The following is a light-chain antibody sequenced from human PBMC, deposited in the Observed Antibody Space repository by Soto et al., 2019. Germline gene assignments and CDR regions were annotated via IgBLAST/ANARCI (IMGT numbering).Light chain of an antibody. CDR2: SNN. J-gene: IGLJ1*01. Sequence: QSVLTQPPSASGTPGQRVTISCSGSSSNIGSNTVNWYQQLPGTAPKLLIYSNNQRPSGVPDRFSGSKSGTSASLAISGIQYEDEADYYCEAWDDSLNGIYVLGTWTKGKVL. CDR1: SSNIGSNT. V-gene: IGLV1-44*01. CDR3: EAWDDSLNGIYV.